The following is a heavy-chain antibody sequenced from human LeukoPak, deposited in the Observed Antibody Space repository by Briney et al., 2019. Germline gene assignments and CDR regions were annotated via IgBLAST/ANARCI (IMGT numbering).Heavy chain of an antibody. D-gene: IGHD3-10*01. V-gene: IGHV3-48*04. CDR3: ARGRGNYYYYGMDV. Sequence: TGGSLRLSCSASGFTFSSYAMHWVRQAPGKGLEWVSYISSSGSTIYYADSVKGRFTISRDNAKNSLYLQMNSLRAEDTAVYYCARGRGNYYYYGMDVWGQGTTVTVSS. CDR1: GFTFSSYA. CDR2: ISSSGSTI. J-gene: IGHJ6*02.